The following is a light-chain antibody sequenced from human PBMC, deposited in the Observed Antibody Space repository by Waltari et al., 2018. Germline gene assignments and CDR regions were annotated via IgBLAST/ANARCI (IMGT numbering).Light chain of an antibody. CDR1: NIGSKN. Sequence: SYVLTQPPSVSVAPGETARISCGGNNIGSKNVHWYQQRPGQAPLLVIYDDTDRPPGVPGRFSGSNSGNTPTLTISRVEAGDEADYYCQVWDSSSHVVFGGGTKLTVL. V-gene: IGLV3-21*04. CDR2: DDT. CDR3: QVWDSSSHVV. J-gene: IGLJ3*02.